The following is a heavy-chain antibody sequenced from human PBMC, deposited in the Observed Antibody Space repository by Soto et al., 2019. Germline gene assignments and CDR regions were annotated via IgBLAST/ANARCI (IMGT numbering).Heavy chain of an antibody. CDR2: INSDGSTT. CDR1: GFSFSSSW. J-gene: IGHJ4*02. D-gene: IGHD6-19*01. Sequence: GSLRLSCAASGFSFSSSWMHWVRQAPGKGLVWVSRINSDGSTTNYADSVKGRFTISRGNAKNTLYLQMNSLRAEDTAVYYCARGPSGWYGYDYWGQGTLVTVSS. V-gene: IGHV3-74*01. CDR3: ARGPSGWYGYDY.